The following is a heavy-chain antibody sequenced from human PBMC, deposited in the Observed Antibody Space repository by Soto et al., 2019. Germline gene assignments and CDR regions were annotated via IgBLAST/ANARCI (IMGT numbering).Heavy chain of an antibody. V-gene: IGHV4-59*01. CDR1: GGSISSYY. D-gene: IGHD3-22*01. Sequence: SETLSLTCTVSGGSISSYYWSWIRQPPGKGLEWIGYIYYSGSTNYNPSLKSRVTISVDTSKNQFSLKLSSVTAADTAVYYCARAQGYYYDSSGYTWGQGTLVTVSS. CDR2: IYYSGST. J-gene: IGHJ5*02. CDR3: ARAQGYYYDSSGYT.